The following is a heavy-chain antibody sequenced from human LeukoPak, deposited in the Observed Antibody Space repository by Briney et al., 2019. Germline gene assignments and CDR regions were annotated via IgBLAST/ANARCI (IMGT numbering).Heavy chain of an antibody. Sequence: GASVKVSCKASGYTFTGYYMHWVRQAPGQGLEWMGRINPNSGGTNYAQKFQGRVTMTRDTSIGTAYMELSRLRSDDTAVYYCARGDGYRTYFDYWGQGTLVTVSS. J-gene: IGHJ4*02. V-gene: IGHV1-2*06. D-gene: IGHD5-24*01. CDR1: GYTFTGYY. CDR2: INPNSGGT. CDR3: ARGDGYRTYFDY.